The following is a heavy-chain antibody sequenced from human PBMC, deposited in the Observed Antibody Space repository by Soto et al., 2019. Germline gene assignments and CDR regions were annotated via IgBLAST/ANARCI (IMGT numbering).Heavy chain of an antibody. V-gene: IGHV5-51*01. CDR1: GYSFTSYW. CDR3: ARPEIRSKDHYYYGMDV. D-gene: IGHD5-18*01. CDR2: IYPGDSDT. J-gene: IGHJ6*02. Sequence: LGESLKLSGKSSGYSFTSYWIGWVRQLPGKKLERMGIIYPGDSDTRYSPSFQGQVTISADKSISTAYLQWSSLKASDTTIFYCARPEIRSKDHYYYGMDVCGQGTTVTVSS.